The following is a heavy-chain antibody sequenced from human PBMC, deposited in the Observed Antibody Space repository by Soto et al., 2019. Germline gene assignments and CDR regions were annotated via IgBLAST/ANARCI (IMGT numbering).Heavy chain of an antibody. CDR3: ARDRNYFDSSGYHGY. D-gene: IGHD3-22*01. CDR2: ISSSSSYR. CDR1: GLTFSSYS. V-gene: IGHV3-21*01. J-gene: IGHJ4*02. Sequence: PGGSLRLSFAASGLTFSSYSMNWLRQAPGKGLEWVSSISSSSSYRYYADSVKGRFTISRDNAKKSLYLQMNSLRAEDTAVYYCARDRNYFDSSGYHGYWGQGP.